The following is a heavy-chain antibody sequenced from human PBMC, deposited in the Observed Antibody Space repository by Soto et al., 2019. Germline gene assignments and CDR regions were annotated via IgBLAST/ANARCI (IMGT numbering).Heavy chain of an antibody. CDR3: TRDWRGQLRDAFDI. D-gene: IGHD1-7*01. V-gene: IGHV3-74*01. Sequence: VGSLRLSCAASGFTFSSYWMHWVRQAPGKGLVCVSRINTDGSTITYADSVKGRFTISRDNAKSTLYLQMNNLRAEDTAVYFCTRDWRGQLRDAFDIWGQGTMVTVSS. CDR2: INTDGSTI. CDR1: GFTFSSYW. J-gene: IGHJ3*02.